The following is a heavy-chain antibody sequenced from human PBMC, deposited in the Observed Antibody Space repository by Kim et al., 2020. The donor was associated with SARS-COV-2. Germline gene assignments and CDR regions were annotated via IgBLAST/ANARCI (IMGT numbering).Heavy chain of an antibody. V-gene: IGHV4-59*13. J-gene: IGHJ4*01. CDR2: IYYTGST. D-gene: IGHD5-18*01. CDR1: GVSISRYF. Sequence: SETLSLTCSVSGVSISRYFWSWIRQPPGKGLEWIGYIYYTGSTNYNPSLKGRFTISLHTPKNQVSLSLNSLTASDTAVFYCATYVGYSGFDNWSHGTLVT. CDR3: ATYVGYSGFDN.